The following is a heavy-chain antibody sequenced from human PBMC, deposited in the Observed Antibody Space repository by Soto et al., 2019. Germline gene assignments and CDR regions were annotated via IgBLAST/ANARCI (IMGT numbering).Heavy chain of an antibody. V-gene: IGHV3-30*18. D-gene: IGHD6-19*01. CDR3: AKSLAVAAGWFVP. CDR2: ISYDGSNE. Sequence: QPGGALRVACAASGFTFNTYGMHWVRQAPGKGLEWVAFISYDGSNEYYADSVKGRFTISRDNSKNTVFLQMNSLRGEDTAVYYCAKSLAVAAGWFVPWGQGALVTVSS. J-gene: IGHJ5*02. CDR1: GFTFNTYG.